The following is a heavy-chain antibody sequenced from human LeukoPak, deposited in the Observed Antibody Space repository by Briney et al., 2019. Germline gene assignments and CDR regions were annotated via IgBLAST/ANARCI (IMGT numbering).Heavy chain of an antibody. CDR3: ARDLYCGGDCYAYYFDY. Sequence: GGSLRLSCVGSGFAFGDYGLNWVRQAPGKGLEWVSSISSSSSYIYYADSVKGRFTISRDNAKNSLYMQMNSLRAEDTAVYYCARDLYCGGDCYAYYFDYWGQGTLVTVSS. V-gene: IGHV3-21*01. J-gene: IGHJ4*02. CDR1: GFAFGDYG. CDR2: ISSSSSYI. D-gene: IGHD2-21*02.